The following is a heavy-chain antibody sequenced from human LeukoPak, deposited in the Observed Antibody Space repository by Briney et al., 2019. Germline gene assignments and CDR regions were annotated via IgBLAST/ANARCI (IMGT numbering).Heavy chain of an antibody. CDR3: ARHLVVTAKGFVP. V-gene: IGHV1-2*02. CDR2: INPNSGGT. J-gene: IGHJ5*02. Sequence: GASVKVSCKASVYTFTGYYMHWVRQAPGQGLEWMGWINPNSGGTNYAQKFQGRVTMTRDTSISTAYMELSRLRSDDTAVYYCARHLVVTAKGFVPWGQGTLVTVSS. CDR1: VYTFTGYY. D-gene: IGHD2-21*02.